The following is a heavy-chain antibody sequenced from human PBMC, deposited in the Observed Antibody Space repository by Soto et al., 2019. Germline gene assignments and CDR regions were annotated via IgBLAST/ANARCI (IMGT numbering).Heavy chain of an antibody. Sequence: SETLSLTXTVSGGSISSYYWSWIRQPPGKGLEWIGYIYYSGSTNYNPSLKSRVTISVDTSKNQFSLKLSSVTAADTAVYYCARQNYGDYFDYWGQGTLVTVSS. CDR3: ARQNYGDYFDY. D-gene: IGHD4-17*01. CDR1: GGSISSYY. CDR2: IYYSGST. J-gene: IGHJ4*02. V-gene: IGHV4-59*01.